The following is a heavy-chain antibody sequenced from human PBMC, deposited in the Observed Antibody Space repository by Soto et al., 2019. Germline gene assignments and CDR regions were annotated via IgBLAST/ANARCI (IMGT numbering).Heavy chain of an antibody. CDR3: AMLGGWSGGSRGMDV. CDR2: IRRKANSYTT. V-gene: IGHV3-72*01. D-gene: IGHD6-19*01. J-gene: IGHJ6*02. Sequence: EVQLVESGGGLVQPGGSLRLSCAASGLIFSDYHMDWVRQAPGKGLEWVGRIRRKANSYTTEYAASVKGRFTISRDDSKNSLYLQMNGLKSEDTAVYDCAMLGGWSGGSRGMDVWGQGTTVTVSS. CDR1: GLIFSDYH.